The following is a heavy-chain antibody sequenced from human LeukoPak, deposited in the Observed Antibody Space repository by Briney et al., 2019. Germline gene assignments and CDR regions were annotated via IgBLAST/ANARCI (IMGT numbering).Heavy chain of an antibody. J-gene: IGHJ4*02. CDR2: ISSSGKYI. Sequence: AGGSLRLSCAASGFAFSDYAMTWVRQAPGKGLDWVSCISSSGKYIYYADSLKGRFTISRDNAKKSMHLQMNSLRPEDTAIYFCARSNQVGASYYFDYWGQGTLVIVSS. V-gene: IGHV3-21*01. CDR1: GFAFSDYA. D-gene: IGHD1-26*01. CDR3: ARSNQVGASYYFDY.